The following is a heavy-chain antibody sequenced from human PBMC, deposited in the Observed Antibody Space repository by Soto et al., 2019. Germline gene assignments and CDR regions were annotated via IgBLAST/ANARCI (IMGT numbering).Heavy chain of an antibody. CDR1: GFTFSSYA. Sequence: EVQLLESGGGLVQPGGSLRLSCAASGFTFSSYAMSWVRQAPGKGLEWVSAISGSGGSTYYADSVKGRFTISRDNSKNTLYLQMNSLGAEDTAEYYCAKDPVGIAVAGGYWGQGTLVTVSS. D-gene: IGHD6-19*01. CDR2: ISGSGGST. V-gene: IGHV3-23*01. J-gene: IGHJ4*02. CDR3: AKDPVGIAVAGGY.